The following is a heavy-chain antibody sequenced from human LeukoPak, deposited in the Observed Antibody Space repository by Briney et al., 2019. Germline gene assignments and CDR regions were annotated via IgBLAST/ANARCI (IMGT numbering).Heavy chain of an antibody. CDR3: ASDDYYDSSGYYS. D-gene: IGHD3-22*01. CDR1: GGSFSGYY. CDR2: INHSGST. V-gene: IGHV4-34*01. J-gene: IGHJ4*02. Sequence: SETLSLTCAVYGGSFSGYYWSWTRQPPGKGLEWIGEINHSGSTNYNPSLKSRVTIPVDTSKNQFSLKLSSVTAADTAVYYCASDDYYDSSGYYSWGQGTLVTVSS.